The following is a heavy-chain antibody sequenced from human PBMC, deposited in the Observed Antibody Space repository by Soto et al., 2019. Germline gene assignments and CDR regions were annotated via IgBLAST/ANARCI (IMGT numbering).Heavy chain of an antibody. J-gene: IGHJ4*02. CDR3: AIPYPGYSSGWREFDY. CDR2: ISAYNGNT. CDR1: GYTFTSYG. Sequence: ASVKVSCKASGYTFTSYGISWVRQAPGQGLEWMGWISAYNGNTNYAQKLQGRVTMTTDTSTSTAYMELRSLRSDDTAVYYCAIPYPGYSSGWREFDYWGQGTLVTVSS. D-gene: IGHD6-19*01. V-gene: IGHV1-18*01.